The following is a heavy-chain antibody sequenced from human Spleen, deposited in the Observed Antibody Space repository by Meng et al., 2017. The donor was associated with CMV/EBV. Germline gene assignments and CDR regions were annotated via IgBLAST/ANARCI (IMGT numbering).Heavy chain of an antibody. CDR2: IRYDGSNK. D-gene: IGHD3-3*01. CDR3: AKAEGASYDFWSGYHYYYGMDV. J-gene: IGHJ6*02. Sequence: GESLKISCAASGFTFSTYTMNWVRQAPGKGLEWVAFIRYDGSNKYYADSVKGRFTISRDNSKNTLYLQMNSLRAEDTAVYYCAKAEGASYDFWSGYHYYYGMDVWGQGTTVTVSS. V-gene: IGHV3-30*02. CDR1: GFTFSTYT.